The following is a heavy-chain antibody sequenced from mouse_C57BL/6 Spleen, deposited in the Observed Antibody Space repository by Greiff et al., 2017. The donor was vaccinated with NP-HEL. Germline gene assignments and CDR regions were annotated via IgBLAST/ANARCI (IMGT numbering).Heavy chain of an antibody. D-gene: IGHD4-1*01. CDR2: IDPSDSET. CDR3: ALTGTPDY. Sequence: VKLQQPGAELVRPGSSVKLSCKASGYTFTSYWMHWVKQRPIQGLEWIGNIDPSDSETHYNQKFKDKATLTVDKSSSTAYMQLSSLTSEDSAVYYCALTGTPDYWGQGTTLTVSS. J-gene: IGHJ2*01. V-gene: IGHV1-52*01. CDR1: GYTFTSYW.